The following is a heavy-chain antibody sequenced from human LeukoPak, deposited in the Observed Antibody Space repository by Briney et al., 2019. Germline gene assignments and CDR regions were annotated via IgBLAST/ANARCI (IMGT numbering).Heavy chain of an antibody. D-gene: IGHD3-22*01. CDR3: VRERDYDTYFDY. CDR1: GFTFSSYA. Sequence: PGGSLRLSCAASGFTFSSYAMSWVRQAPGKGLEWVSAISGSGGSTYYADSVTGRFTTSTDSSKNTLYLQMRDLRAEDTALYYCVRERDYDTYFDYWGQGTLVIVSS. CDR2: ISGSGGST. V-gene: IGHV3-23*01. J-gene: IGHJ4*02.